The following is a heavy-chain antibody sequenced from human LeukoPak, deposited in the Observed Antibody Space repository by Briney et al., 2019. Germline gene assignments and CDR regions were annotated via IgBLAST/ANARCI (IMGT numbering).Heavy chain of an antibody. V-gene: IGHV4-34*01. CDR2: INHSGST. Sequence: PSETLSLTCAVYGESFSGYYWSWIRQPPGKGLEWIGEINHSGSTNYNPSLKSRVTISVDTSKNQFSLKLSSVTAADTAVYYCARERSITMVRGNNWFDPWGQGTLVTVSS. J-gene: IGHJ5*02. CDR3: ARERSITMVRGNNWFDP. CDR1: GESFSGYY. D-gene: IGHD3-10*01.